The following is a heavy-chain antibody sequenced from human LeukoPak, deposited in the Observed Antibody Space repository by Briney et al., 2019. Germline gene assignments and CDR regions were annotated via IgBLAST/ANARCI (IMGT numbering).Heavy chain of an antibody. Sequence: ASVKVSCKASGYTFTSYDINWVRQATGQGLEWMGWMNPNSGNTGYAQKFRGRVTMTRNTSISTAYMELSRLRFDDTAVYYCARNKEGKSLDYWGQGTLVTVSS. CDR1: GYTFTSYD. CDR3: ARNKEGKSLDY. CDR2: MNPNSGNT. J-gene: IGHJ4*02. V-gene: IGHV1-8*01.